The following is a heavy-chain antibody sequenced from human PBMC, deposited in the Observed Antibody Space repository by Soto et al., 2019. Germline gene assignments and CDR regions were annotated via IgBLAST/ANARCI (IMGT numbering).Heavy chain of an antibody. Sequence: GGSLRLSCAASGFTFDDYAMHWVRQAPGKGLEWVSGISWNSGSIGYADSVKGRFTISRDNAKNSLYLQMNSLRAEDTALYYCAKDVRGRSRGSYFYCYFDLWGRGTLVTVSS. CDR3: AKDVRGRSRGSYFYCYFDL. J-gene: IGHJ2*01. CDR2: ISWNSGSI. D-gene: IGHD1-26*01. V-gene: IGHV3-9*01. CDR1: GFTFDDYA.